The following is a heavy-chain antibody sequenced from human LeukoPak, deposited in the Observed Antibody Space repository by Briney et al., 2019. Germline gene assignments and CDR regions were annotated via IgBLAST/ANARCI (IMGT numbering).Heavy chain of an antibody. CDR2: IYYSGST. V-gene: IGHV4-59*08. Sequence: KPSETLSLTCTVSGGSISSYYWSWIRQPPGKGLEWIGSIYYSGSTNYNPSLKSRVTISLDTSKNQFSLKLNSVTAADTAVYYCARQRDYALYYFDYWGQGTLVTVSS. D-gene: IGHD4-17*01. CDR1: GGSISSYY. J-gene: IGHJ4*02. CDR3: ARQRDYALYYFDY.